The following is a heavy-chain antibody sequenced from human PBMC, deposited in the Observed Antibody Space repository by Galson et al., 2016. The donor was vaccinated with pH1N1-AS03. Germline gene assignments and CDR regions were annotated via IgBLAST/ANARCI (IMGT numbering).Heavy chain of an antibody. D-gene: IGHD1-7*01. CDR1: RFIFKNYY. CDR3: ARSHGVNFGDAFDL. CDR2: INSGSNRI. V-gene: IGHV3-11*01. J-gene: IGHJ3*01. Sequence: SLRLSCAASRFIFKNYYMNWIRQAPGKGLEWIAYINSGSNRIFYRESVKGRFTISRENSENSLYLQMSGLRVDDTALHYCARSHGVNFGDAFDLWGQGTLVSVSS.